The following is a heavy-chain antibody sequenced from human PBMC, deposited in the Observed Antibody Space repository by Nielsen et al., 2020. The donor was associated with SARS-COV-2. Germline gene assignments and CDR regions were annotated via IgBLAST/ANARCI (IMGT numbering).Heavy chain of an antibody. V-gene: IGHV3-20*01. CDR2: INWNGGST. Sequence: GGSLRLSCAASGFTFDDYGMSWVRQAPGKGLEWVSGINWNGGSTGYADSVKGRFTISRDNAKNSLYLQMNSLRAEDTALYHCARDLNWNYVGSGANWGQGTLVTVSS. CDR3: ARDLNWNYVGSGAN. D-gene: IGHD1-7*01. CDR1: GFTFDDYG. J-gene: IGHJ4*02.